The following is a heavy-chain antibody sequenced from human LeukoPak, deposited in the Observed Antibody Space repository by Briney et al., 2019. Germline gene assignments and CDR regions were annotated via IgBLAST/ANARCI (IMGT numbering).Heavy chain of an antibody. J-gene: IGHJ1*01. CDR2: MSGSGAST. Sequence: PGGSLRLSCAASGFTFSSYAMSWVRQAPGKGLEWVSAMSGSGASTYYADSVKGRFTISRDNSKDTLYLQMNSLRAEDTAVYYCAKTPRYCSSNTCYAGYFQHWGQGTLVTVSS. CDR3: AKTPRYCSSNTCYAGYFQH. V-gene: IGHV3-23*01. CDR1: GFTFSSYA. D-gene: IGHD2-2*01.